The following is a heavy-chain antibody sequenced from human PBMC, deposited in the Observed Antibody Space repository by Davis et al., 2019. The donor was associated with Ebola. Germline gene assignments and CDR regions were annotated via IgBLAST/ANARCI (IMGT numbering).Heavy chain of an antibody. CDR2: INHSGST. J-gene: IGHJ4*02. D-gene: IGHD5-24*01. Sequence: PSETLSLTCAVYGGSFSGYYWSWIRQPPGKGLEWIGEINHSGSTNYNPSLKSRVTISVDTSKNQFSLKLSSVTAADTAVYYCATLVEMATIGKAWDYWGQGTLVTVSS. CDR1: GGSFSGYY. CDR3: ATLVEMATIGKAWDY. V-gene: IGHV4-34*01.